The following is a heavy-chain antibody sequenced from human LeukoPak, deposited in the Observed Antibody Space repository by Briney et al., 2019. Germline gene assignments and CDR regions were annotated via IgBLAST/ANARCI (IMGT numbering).Heavy chain of an antibody. CDR2: IYYSGST. CDR3: ASAPIHGDYELVGLVFDY. CDR1: GGSISTYY. V-gene: IGHV4-59*01. Sequence: SETLSLTCTVSGGSISTYYWSWIRQPPGKGLEWIGYIYYSGSTNYNPSLKSRVTISVDTSKNQFSLKLSSVTAADTAVYYCASAPIHGDYELVGLVFDYWGQGTLVTVSS. D-gene: IGHD4-17*01. J-gene: IGHJ4*02.